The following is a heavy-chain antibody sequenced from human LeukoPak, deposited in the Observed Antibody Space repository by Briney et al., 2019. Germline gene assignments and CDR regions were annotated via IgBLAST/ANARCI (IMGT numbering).Heavy chain of an antibody. Sequence: PGGSLRLSCAASGFTFDDYAMHWVRQAPGKGLEWVSGISWNSGSIGYADSVKGRFTISRDNAKNSLYLQMNSLRAEDTAVYYCARDYDFWSGYRVFGYWGQGTLVTVSS. D-gene: IGHD3-3*01. CDR3: ARDYDFWSGYRVFGY. V-gene: IGHV3-9*01. CDR2: ISWNSGSI. J-gene: IGHJ4*02. CDR1: GFTFDDYA.